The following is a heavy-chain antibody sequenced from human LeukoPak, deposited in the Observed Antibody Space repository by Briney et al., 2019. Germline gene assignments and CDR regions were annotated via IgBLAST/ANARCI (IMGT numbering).Heavy chain of an antibody. J-gene: IGHJ4*02. CDR3: ARQLGYCSDGTCYFDS. Sequence: GGSLRLSCAASGFTFKSYAMSWVRQAPGKGLEWVSALSGSGGSPYDADAVKGRFIISRDNSKNTLYLQMNSLRAEDTAIYYCARQLGYCSDGTCYFDSWGQGTLVTVSS. CDR2: LSGSGGSP. CDR1: GFTFKSYA. D-gene: IGHD2-15*01. V-gene: IGHV3-23*01.